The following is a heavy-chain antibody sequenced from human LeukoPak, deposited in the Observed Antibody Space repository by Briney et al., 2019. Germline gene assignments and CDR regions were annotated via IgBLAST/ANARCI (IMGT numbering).Heavy chain of an antibody. J-gene: IGHJ5*02. V-gene: IGHV4-34*01. Sequence: KPSETLSLTCAVYGGSFSGYYWSWIRQPPGKGLEWIGEINHSGSTNYNPSLKSRVTISVDTSKNQFSLKLSSVTAADTAAYYCARITRCSSTSGTEPAYNWFDPWGQGTLVTVSS. CDR1: GGSFSGYY. CDR2: INHSGST. CDR3: ARITRCSSTSGTEPAYNWFDP. D-gene: IGHD2-2*01.